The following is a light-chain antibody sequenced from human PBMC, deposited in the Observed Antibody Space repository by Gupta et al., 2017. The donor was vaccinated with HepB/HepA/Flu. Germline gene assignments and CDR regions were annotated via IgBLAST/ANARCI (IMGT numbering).Light chain of an antibody. J-gene: IGLJ2*01. V-gene: IGLV1-40*01. CDR3: QSYDTSLGGSV. CDR2: TNN. CDR1: SANLGAGFD. Sequence: QSVLTQPPSVSGAPGQTVTISCTGNSANLGAGFDVHWYKKLPGTAPKLLIYTNNKPPPRVPCPFPGSKSCTPTPLAITGLQPDDEADYYCQSYDTSLGGSVFGGGTKLTVL.